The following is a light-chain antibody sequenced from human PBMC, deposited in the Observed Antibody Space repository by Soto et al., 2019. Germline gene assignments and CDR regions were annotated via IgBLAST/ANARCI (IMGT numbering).Light chain of an antibody. CDR1: QDITNY. CDR3: QQVDNRPIT. J-gene: IGKJ4*01. Sequence: DIQMTQSPSSLSASVGDRVTITCQARQDITNYLNWYQQKPGKDPKILIYDASVLEAVVPSRFSGGGSGTHFTLTITSLQAEDVATYYCQQVDNRPITFGGGTNLEIK. V-gene: IGKV1-33*01. CDR2: DAS.